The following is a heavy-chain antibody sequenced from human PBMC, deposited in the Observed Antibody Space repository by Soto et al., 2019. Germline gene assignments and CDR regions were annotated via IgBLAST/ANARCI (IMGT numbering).Heavy chain of an antibody. J-gene: IGHJ6*02. V-gene: IGHV6-1*01. CDR1: GDSVSSNSAA. CDR3: ARDRGYSGYIPNYYYYYGMDV. D-gene: IGHD5-12*01. CDR2: TYYRSKWYN. Sequence: SQTLSLTCAISGDSVSSNSAAWNWIRQSPSRGLEWLGRTYYRSKWYNDYAVSVKSRITINPDTSKNQFSLQLNSVTPEDTAVYYCARDRGYSGYIPNYYYYYGMDVWGQGTTVTVSS.